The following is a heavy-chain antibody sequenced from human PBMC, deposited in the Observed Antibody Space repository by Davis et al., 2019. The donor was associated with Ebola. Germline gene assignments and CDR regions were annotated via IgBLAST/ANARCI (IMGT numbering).Heavy chain of an antibody. CDR3: ARGEGAPDY. CDR1: GYTFVNYG. D-gene: IGHD1-26*01. CDR2: IRTYDGNT. Sequence: AASVKVSCKASGYTFVNYGITWVRQAPGQGLEWLGWIRTYDGNTNYAQKLQDRVTMTTDTSTTTVFMELRSLRSEDTAVYWCARGEGAPDYWGQGTLVTVSS. J-gene: IGHJ4*02. V-gene: IGHV1-18*04.